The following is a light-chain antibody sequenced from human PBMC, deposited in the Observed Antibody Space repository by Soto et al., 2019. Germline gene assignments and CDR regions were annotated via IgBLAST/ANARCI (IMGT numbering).Light chain of an antibody. CDR1: QSIRSY. J-gene: IGKJ1*01. CDR2: AAS. V-gene: IGKV1-39*01. Sequence: DIQMTQSPSSLSASVGDRVTITCRASQSIRSYLNWYQQKPGKAPKLLIYAASSLQSGVPTRFSSSGSGTDFTLTISSLQPEDFATYYCQHSYSTPRTFGQGTKVEIK. CDR3: QHSYSTPRT.